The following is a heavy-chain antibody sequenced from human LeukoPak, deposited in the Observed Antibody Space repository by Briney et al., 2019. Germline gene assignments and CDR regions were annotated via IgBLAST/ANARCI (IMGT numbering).Heavy chain of an antibody. V-gene: IGHV3-30-3*01. J-gene: IGHJ4*02. D-gene: IGHD6-13*01. CDR3: ARGRIAAAALDY. Sequence: GGSLRLSCAASGFTFSSYAMHWVRQAPGKGLEWVAYISYDGSNKYYADSVKGRFTISRDNSKNTLYLQMNSLRVEDTAVYYCARGRIAAAALDYWGQGTLVTVSS. CDR1: GFTFSSYA. CDR2: ISYDGSNK.